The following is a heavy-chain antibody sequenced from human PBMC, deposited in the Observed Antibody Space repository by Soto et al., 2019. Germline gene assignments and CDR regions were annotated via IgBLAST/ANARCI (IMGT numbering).Heavy chain of an antibody. Sequence: EVQLLDSVGALVQPGGSLRLSCATSGFTFSNHAMSWVRQAPGKGLEWVSTFTTSGDLTYYADSVKGRFTISRDNSKSTLYLQMNSLRVEDTAVYYCARLVTDWGQGTLVTVSS. CDR3: ARLVTD. CDR1: GFTFSNHA. V-gene: IGHV3-23*01. J-gene: IGHJ4*02. CDR2: FTTSGDLT. D-gene: IGHD4-4*01.